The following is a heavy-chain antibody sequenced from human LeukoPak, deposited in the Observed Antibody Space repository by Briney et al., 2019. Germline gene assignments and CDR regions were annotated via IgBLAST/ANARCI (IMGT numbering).Heavy chain of an antibody. Sequence: SETLSLTCTVSGGSIGSGDCYWSWIRQPPGKGLEWIGYMYYSGSTYYNPPLKSRVTISADTSKNQFSLKLSSVTAADTAVYYCASDPLKGDFDWFLGGMDVWGQGTTATVSS. D-gene: IGHD3-9*01. CDR1: GGSIGSGDCY. J-gene: IGHJ6*02. V-gene: IGHV4-30-4*01. CDR2: MYYSGST. CDR3: ASDPLKGDFDWFLGGMDV.